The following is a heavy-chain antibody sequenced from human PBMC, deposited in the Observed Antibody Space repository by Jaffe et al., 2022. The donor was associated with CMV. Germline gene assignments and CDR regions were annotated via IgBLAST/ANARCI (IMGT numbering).Heavy chain of an antibody. D-gene: IGHD3-3*01. CDR1: GFTFSSYG. V-gene: IGHV3-30*18. CDR2: ISLENGR. Sequence: QVQLVESGGGVVQPGKSLRLSCAASGFTFSSYGMHWVRQAPGKGLEWVAVISLENGRHYADSVKGRFTISRDNVKNMVYLQMNSLRAEDTAVYYCAKDRRLSELQFLEWVIDSWGQGTLVTVSS. CDR3: AKDRRLSELQFLEWVIDS. J-gene: IGHJ4*02.